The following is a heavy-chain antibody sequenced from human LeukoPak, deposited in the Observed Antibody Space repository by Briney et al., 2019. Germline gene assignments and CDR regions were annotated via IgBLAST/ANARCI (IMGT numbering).Heavy chain of an antibody. CDR3: AKGTLAMVTPFDY. J-gene: IGHJ4*02. V-gene: IGHV3-23*01. CDR1: GFTFSSYA. D-gene: IGHD5-18*01. CDR2: ISGSGGST. Sequence: PGGSLRLSRAASGFTFSSYAMSWVRQAPGKGLEWVSAISGSGGSTYYADSVKGRFTISRDNSKNTLYLQMNSLRAEDTAVYYCAKGTLAMVTPFDYWGQGTLVTVSS.